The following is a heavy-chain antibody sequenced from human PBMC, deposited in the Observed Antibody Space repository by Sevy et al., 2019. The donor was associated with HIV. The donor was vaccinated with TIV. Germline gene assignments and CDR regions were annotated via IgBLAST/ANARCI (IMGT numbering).Heavy chain of an antibody. CDR1: GFSFSSHC. D-gene: IGHD3-22*01. Sequence: GGSLRLSCAVSGFSFSSHCMSWVRQAPGKGLEWVANINQDGNEKYHVDSVKGRFTISRDNAKSSLYLQMNSLRAEDTAVYYCVTECSDRRCYGLGVWGQGTTVTVSS. CDR2: INQDGNEK. V-gene: IGHV3-7*01. CDR3: VTECSDRRCYGLGV. J-gene: IGHJ6*02.